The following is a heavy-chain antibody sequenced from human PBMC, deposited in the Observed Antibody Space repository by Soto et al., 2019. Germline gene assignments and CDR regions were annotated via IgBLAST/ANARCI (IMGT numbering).Heavy chain of an antibody. D-gene: IGHD6-13*01. CDR3: ARQRKLTGIAAAGPGAEYFQH. Sequence: QLQLQESGPGLVKPSETLSLTCTVSGGSISSSSYYWGWIRQPPGKGLEWIGSIYYSGSTYYNPSLTSRVTISVDTSKNQFSLKLSSVTAADTAVYYCARQRKLTGIAAAGPGAEYFQHWGQGTLVTVSS. CDR2: IYYSGST. V-gene: IGHV4-39*01. CDR1: GGSISSSSYY. J-gene: IGHJ1*01.